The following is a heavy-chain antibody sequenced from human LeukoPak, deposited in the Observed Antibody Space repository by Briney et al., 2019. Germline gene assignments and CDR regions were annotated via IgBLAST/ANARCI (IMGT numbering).Heavy chain of an antibody. D-gene: IGHD3-16*01. CDR3: ARQPRVLYDSTVDY. Sequence: PSETLSLTCTVSGGSISSSSYYWGWIRQPPGKGLEWIGSIYYSGSTYYNPSLKSRVTISVDTSKNQFSLKLSSVTAADTAVYYCARQPRVLYDSTVDYWGQGTLVTVSS. CDR2: IYYSGST. CDR1: GGSISSSSYY. J-gene: IGHJ4*02. V-gene: IGHV4-39*07.